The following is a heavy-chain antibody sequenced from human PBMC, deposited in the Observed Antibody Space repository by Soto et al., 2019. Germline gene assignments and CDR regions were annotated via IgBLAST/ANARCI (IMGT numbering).Heavy chain of an antibody. CDR3: ARGSGNRGGYCSGGSCLTYYSYIDV. CDR1: GGSFSGYY. V-gene: IGHV4-34*01. J-gene: IGHJ6*03. D-gene: IGHD2-15*01. Sequence: PSETLSLTCAVYGGSFSGYYWSWIRQPPGKGLEWIGEINHSGSTNYNPSLKSRVTISVDTSKNQFSLKLSSVTAADTAVYYCARGSGNRGGYCSGGSCLTYYSYIDVWGKGTTVTVSS. CDR2: INHSGST.